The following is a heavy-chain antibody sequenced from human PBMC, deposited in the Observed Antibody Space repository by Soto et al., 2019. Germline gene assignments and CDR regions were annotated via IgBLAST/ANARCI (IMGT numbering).Heavy chain of an antibody. J-gene: IGHJ5*02. CDR1: GYTVTRSV. V-gene: IGHV1-8*01. D-gene: IGHD2-2*01. CDR2: MNPNSGNT. CDR3: ARGIVVVPDAIRYNWFDP. Sequence: VDSEAAGYTVTRSVIIWVGQANGKGLEWMGWMNPNSGNTGYAQKFQGRVTMTRNTSISTAYMELSSLRSEDTAVYYCARGIVVVPDAIRYNWFDPWGQATRVTVS.